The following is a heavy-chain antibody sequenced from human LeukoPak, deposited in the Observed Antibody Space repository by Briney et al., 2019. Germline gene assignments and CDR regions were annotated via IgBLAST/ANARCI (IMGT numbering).Heavy chain of an antibody. D-gene: IGHD6-19*01. CDR2: TNTNTGNP. CDR1: GYTFTSYA. Sequence: ASVKVSCKASGYTFTSYAMNWVRQAPGQGLEWMGWTNTNTGNPTYAQGFTGRFVFSLDTSVSTAYLQISSLKAEDTAVYYCARESFGSSGWYNYYYGMDVWGQGTTVTVSS. J-gene: IGHJ6*02. CDR3: ARESFGSSGWYNYYYGMDV. V-gene: IGHV7-4-1*02.